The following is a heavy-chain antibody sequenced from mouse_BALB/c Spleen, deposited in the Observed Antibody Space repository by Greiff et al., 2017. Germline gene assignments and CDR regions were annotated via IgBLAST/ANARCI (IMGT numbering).Heavy chain of an antibody. Sequence: VKLVESGPGLVQPSQSLSITCTVSGFSLTSYGVHWVRQSPGKGLEWLGVIWSGGSTDYNAAFISRLSISKDNSKSQVFFKMNSLQANDTAIYYCARNGNRYYAMDYWGQGTSVTVSS. V-gene: IGHV2-2*02. D-gene: IGHD2-1*01. J-gene: IGHJ4*01. CDR1: GFSLTSYG. CDR2: IWSGGST. CDR3: ARNGNRYYAMDY.